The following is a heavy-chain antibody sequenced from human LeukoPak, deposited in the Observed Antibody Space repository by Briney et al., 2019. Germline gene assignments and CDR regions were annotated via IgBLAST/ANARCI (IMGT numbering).Heavy chain of an antibody. D-gene: IGHD3-16*02. CDR3: ARAGYTISSYRFDY. CDR1: GGSINSYW. CDR2: IYTTGMT. J-gene: IGHJ4*02. Sequence: PSETLSLTCSVSGGSINSYWWSWIRQPAGKGLEFIGRIYTTGMTNYNPSLKSRVSMSVDTSKNKFSPELRSVTAADTAVYFCARAGYTISSYRFDYWGQGALVTASS. V-gene: IGHV4-4*07.